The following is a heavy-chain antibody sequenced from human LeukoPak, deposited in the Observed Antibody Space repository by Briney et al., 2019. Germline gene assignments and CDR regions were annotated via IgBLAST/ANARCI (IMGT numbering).Heavy chain of an antibody. D-gene: IGHD2-2*01. Sequence: ASVTVSCKASGYTFTSYDMNWVRQAPGQGLEWMGWMNPNSGNTGYAQKFQGRVTMTRNTSISTAYMELSSLRSEDTVVYYCARGVYCSSTSCRYPPKYYYYMDVWGKGTTVTVSS. J-gene: IGHJ6*03. CDR1: GYTFTSYD. V-gene: IGHV1-8*01. CDR3: ARGVYCSSTSCRYPPKYYYYMDV. CDR2: MNPNSGNT.